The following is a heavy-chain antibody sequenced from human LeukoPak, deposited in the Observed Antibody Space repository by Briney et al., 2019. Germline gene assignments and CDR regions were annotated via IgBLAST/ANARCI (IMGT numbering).Heavy chain of an antibody. D-gene: IGHD2-8*01. V-gene: IGHV3-23*01. Sequence: GGSLRLSCAASGFTYSSYAMSWVRQAPGKGLEWVSAISDSGGSTYDADSVKGRFTISRDNSKNTLYLQMNSLRAEDTAAYYCAKDTSIGRYCTNGVCSPFDYWGQGTLVTVSS. CDR3: AKDTSIGRYCTNGVCSPFDY. CDR1: GFTYSSYA. CDR2: ISDSGGST. J-gene: IGHJ4*02.